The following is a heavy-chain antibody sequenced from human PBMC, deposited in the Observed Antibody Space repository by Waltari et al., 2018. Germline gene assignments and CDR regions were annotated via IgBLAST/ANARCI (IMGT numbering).Heavy chain of an antibody. J-gene: IGHJ4*02. CDR2: ISVSGYNT. Sequence: EVQLLESGGGLVQPGGSLRLSCAASGFTFSNYAMSWVRQAPGKGLEWVSAISVSGYNTFYVDSVKGRFTISRDNSKNTLYLQMNSLRAEDTAVYYCAKHLTLVRGIGPYFDYWGQGTLVTVSS. CDR3: AKHLTLVRGIGPYFDY. V-gene: IGHV3-23*01. D-gene: IGHD3-10*01. CDR1: GFTFSNYA.